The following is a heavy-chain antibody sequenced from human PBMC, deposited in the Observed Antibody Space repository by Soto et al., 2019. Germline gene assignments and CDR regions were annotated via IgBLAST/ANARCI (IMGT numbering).Heavy chain of an antibody. V-gene: IGHV3-9*01. J-gene: IGHJ4*02. CDR1: GFTFDDYA. CDR2: ISWNSGNI. Sequence: EVQLVECGGGLVQPGRSLRLSCAASGFTFDDYAMHWVRQAPGKGLEWVSGISWNSGNIGYAESVKGRFTISRDNAKNSLYLQMNSLRAEDKALYYCAKDGSGGRGLAWGQGTLVTVSS. CDR3: AKDGSGGRGLA. D-gene: IGHD3-10*01.